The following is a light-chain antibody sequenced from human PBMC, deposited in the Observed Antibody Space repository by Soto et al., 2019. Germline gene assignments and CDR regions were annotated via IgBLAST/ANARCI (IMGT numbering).Light chain of an antibody. CDR1: QSVSSSY. J-gene: IGKJ4*01. V-gene: IGKV3-20*01. CDR3: QHYGSSLLLT. Sequence: EIVLTQSPGTLSLSPGERATLSCRASQSVSSSYLAWYQQKPVQAPRLLIEGASSRATGIPDRLSGSGSGTDFTLTISRLEPEDFAVYYCQHYGSSLLLTFGGGTKVEIK. CDR2: GAS.